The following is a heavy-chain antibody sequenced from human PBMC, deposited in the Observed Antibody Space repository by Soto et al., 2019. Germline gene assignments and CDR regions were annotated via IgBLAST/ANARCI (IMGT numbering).Heavy chain of an antibody. Sequence: QLQLQESGSGLVKPSQTLSLTCAVYGGSISSGGYSWSWIRQPPGKVLEWIGYIYHSGSTYYNPSLKRLVTIVVDRSKNQFSLKLSSVTAADTAVYYCARGEVVALGYWGQGTLVTVSS. J-gene: IGHJ4*02. CDR3: ARGEVVALGY. CDR2: IYHSGST. V-gene: IGHV4-30-2*01. D-gene: IGHD2-15*01. CDR1: GGSISSGGYS.